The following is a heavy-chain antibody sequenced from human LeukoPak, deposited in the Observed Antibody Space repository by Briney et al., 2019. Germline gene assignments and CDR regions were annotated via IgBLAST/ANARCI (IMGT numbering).Heavy chain of an antibody. Sequence: GGSLRLSCAASGFTFSSYSMNWVRQAPGKGLEWVSYISSSSSTIYYADSVKGRFTISRDNAKNSLYLQMNSLRDEDTAVYYCARDRAITIFGVAPTPFDYRGQGTLVTVSS. J-gene: IGHJ4*02. D-gene: IGHD3-3*01. V-gene: IGHV3-48*02. CDR3: ARDRAITIFGVAPTPFDY. CDR1: GFTFSSYS. CDR2: ISSSSSTI.